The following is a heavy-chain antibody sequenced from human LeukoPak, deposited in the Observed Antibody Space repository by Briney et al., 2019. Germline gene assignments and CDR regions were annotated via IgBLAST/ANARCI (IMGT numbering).Heavy chain of an antibody. CDR2: ITGSGSDT. D-gene: IGHD4-17*01. Sequence: GGSLRLSRAASGFTFSSYTMNWVRQAPGEGLEWVSSITGSGSDTYYADSVKGRFTISRDNAKNSLYLQMNSLRADDTAVYYCARDVYGDYANDYWGQGTLVTVSS. CDR3: ARDVYGDYANDY. CDR1: GFTFSSYT. J-gene: IGHJ4*02. V-gene: IGHV3-21*01.